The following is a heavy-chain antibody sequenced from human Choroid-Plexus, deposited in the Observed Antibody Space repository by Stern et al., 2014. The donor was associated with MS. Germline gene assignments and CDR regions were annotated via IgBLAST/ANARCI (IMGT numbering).Heavy chain of an antibody. CDR3: AKDRQYLTYFFDH. J-gene: IGHJ5*02. CDR2: VSYDGSNK. V-gene: IGHV3-30*18. Sequence: VQLVESGGGVVQPGRPLRLSCVASGFTLGSCAMHWVRQAPGKGLEWVHGVSYDGSNKYYADSVKGRFTISRDNSQNTLYMQMSSLRPEDTAVYYCAKDRQYLTYFFDHWGQGSLVTVSS. D-gene: IGHD2/OR15-2a*01. CDR1: GFTLGSCA.